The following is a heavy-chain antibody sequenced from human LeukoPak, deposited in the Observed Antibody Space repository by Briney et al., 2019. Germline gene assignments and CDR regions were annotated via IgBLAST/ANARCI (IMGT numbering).Heavy chain of an antibody. CDR3: ARGFGYYDVLTAF. D-gene: IGHD3-9*01. CDR2: IYYSGST. V-gene: IGHV4-59*01. Sequence: PSETLSLTCAVSGGSMRDYYWSWIWQPPGKGLEWIGNIYYSGSTNYNPSLKSRVTISVDTSKNQFSLKVRSVTAANTAVYYCARGFGYYDVLTAFWGQGTLVTVSS. CDR1: GGSMRDYY. J-gene: IGHJ4*02.